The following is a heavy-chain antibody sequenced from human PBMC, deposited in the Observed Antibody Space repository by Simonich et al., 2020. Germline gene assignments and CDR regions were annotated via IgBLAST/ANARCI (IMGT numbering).Heavy chain of an antibody. J-gene: IGHJ4*02. Sequence: QVQLQQWGAGLLKPSETLSLTCAVYGGSFSGYYWSWIRQPPGKGLEWIGENNHSGSTNYNPSLKSRGTIAVDTSKNQFSLKLSAVTAADTAVYYCARLGVYDSRVYNDYWGQGTLVTVSS. V-gene: IGHV4-34*01. CDR3: ARLGVYDSRVYNDY. CDR2: NNHSGST. CDR1: GGSFSGYY. D-gene: IGHD3-22*01.